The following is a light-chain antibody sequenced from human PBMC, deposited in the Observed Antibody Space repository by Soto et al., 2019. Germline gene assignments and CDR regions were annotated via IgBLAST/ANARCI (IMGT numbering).Light chain of an antibody. CDR1: SIGSKS. CDR2: DDR. CDR3: HVWHTSPDHVV. V-gene: IGLV3-21*02. Sequence: SYELTQPPSVSVAPGQTARITCGGDSIGSKSVYWYQQRPGQAPVLVVYDDRHRPSGIPERFSGSNSGSTATLTIKRVEAGDEADYYCHVWHTSPDHVVLGGGTKLTVL. J-gene: IGLJ2*01.